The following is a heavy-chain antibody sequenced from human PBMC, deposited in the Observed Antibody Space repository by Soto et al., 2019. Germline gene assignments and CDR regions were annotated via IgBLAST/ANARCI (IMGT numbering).Heavy chain of an antibody. J-gene: IGHJ4*02. D-gene: IGHD6-19*01. CDR1: GYPFSNYN. Sequence: ASVKVSCKASGYPFSNYNIHWVRQAPGRGLEWMGWINTGNGDTRYSQKVQGRVSITSDQSANTAYMELSSLGSEDTAVYYCASSRLSSGWFFYWGQGTLVTVSS. V-gene: IGHV1-3*04. CDR3: ASSRLSSGWFFY. CDR2: INTGNGDT.